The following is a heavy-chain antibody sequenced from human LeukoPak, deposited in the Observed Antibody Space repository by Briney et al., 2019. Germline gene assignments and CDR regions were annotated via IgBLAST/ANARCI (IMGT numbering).Heavy chain of an antibody. CDR1: GGTFSSYA. Sequence: SVKVPCKASGGTFSSYAISWVRQAPGQGLEWMGGIIPIFGTANYAQKFQGRVTITADESTSTAYMELSSLRSEDTAVYYCARDLGSYRYYYGMDVWGQGTTVTVSS. CDR2: IIPIFGTA. V-gene: IGHV1-69*01. CDR3: ARDLGSYRYYYGMDV. J-gene: IGHJ6*02. D-gene: IGHD1-26*01.